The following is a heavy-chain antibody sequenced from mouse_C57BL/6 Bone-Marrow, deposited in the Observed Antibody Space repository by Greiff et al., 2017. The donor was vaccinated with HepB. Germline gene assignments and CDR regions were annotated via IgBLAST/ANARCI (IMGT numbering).Heavy chain of an antibody. Sequence: EVKLMESGPELVKPGASVKIPCKASGYTFTDYNTDWVKQSHGKSLEWIGDINPNNGGTIYNQKFKGKATLTVDKSSSTAYMELRSLTSEDTAVYYCASLSYDGYYVWFAYWGQGTLVTVSA. CDR3: ASLSYDGYYVWFAY. CDR2: INPNNGGT. D-gene: IGHD2-3*01. V-gene: IGHV1-18*01. CDR1: GYTFTDYN. J-gene: IGHJ3*01.